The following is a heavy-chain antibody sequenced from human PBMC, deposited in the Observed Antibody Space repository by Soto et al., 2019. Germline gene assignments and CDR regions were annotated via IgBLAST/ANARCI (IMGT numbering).Heavy chain of an antibody. CDR3: AILKDSSGYAGPDDFGS. J-gene: IGHJ3*02. CDR1: GYSFTSYW. D-gene: IGHD3-22*01. Sequence: PGESLKISCKGSGYSFTSYWIGWVRQMPGKGLEWMGIIYPGDSDTRYSPSFQGQVTISADKSISTAYLQWSSLKASDTAMYYCAILKDSSGYAGPDDFGSWGQGTMVSVSS. V-gene: IGHV5-51*01. CDR2: IYPGDSDT.